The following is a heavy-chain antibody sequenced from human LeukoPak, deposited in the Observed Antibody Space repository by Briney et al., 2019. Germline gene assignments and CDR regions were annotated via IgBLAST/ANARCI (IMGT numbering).Heavy chain of an antibody. CDR2: INPNSGGT. D-gene: IGHD6-6*01. Sequence: ASVKVSCKASGYTFTGYYLHWVRQAPGQGLEWMGWINPNSGGTNYAQKFQGRVTMTRDTSISTAYMELSRLRSDDTAVYYCARSPFEQLAATIDYWGQGTLVTVSS. V-gene: IGHV1-2*02. J-gene: IGHJ4*02. CDR1: GYTFTGYY. CDR3: ARSPFEQLAATIDY.